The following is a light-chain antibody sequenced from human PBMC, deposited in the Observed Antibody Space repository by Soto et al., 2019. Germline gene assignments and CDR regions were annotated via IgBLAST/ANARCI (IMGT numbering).Light chain of an antibody. Sequence: QSVLTQPASVSGSPGQSITISCTGTSSDVDGYNLVSWYQQHPGKAPKLMIYEDSKRPSGVSNRFSGSKSGNTASLTISGLQAEDEADYYCCSYAGTVVFGGGTKLTVL. CDR1: SSDVDGYNL. J-gene: IGLJ2*01. CDR3: CSYAGTVV. V-gene: IGLV2-23*01. CDR2: EDS.